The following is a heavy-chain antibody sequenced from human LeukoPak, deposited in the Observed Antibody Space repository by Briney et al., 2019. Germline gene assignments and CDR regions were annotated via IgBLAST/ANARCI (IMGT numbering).Heavy chain of an antibody. CDR3: ARGGDDSRGYYYRDFDC. D-gene: IGHD3-22*01. Sequence: GGSLRLSCAASGFTFSSYEMNWVRQAPGKGLEWVSYISSSGSTIYYADSVKGRFTISRDNAKNSLYLQMNSLRAEDTAVYYCARGGDDSRGYYYRDFDCWGRGTLVTVSS. CDR1: GFTFSSYE. J-gene: IGHJ4*02. CDR2: ISSSGSTI. V-gene: IGHV3-48*03.